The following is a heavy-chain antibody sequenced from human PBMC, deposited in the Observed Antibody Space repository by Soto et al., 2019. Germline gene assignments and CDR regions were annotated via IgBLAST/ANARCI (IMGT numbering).Heavy chain of an antibody. V-gene: IGHV4-59*01. CDR1: GGSISSYY. J-gene: IGHJ4*02. CDR2: IYYSGST. D-gene: IGHD2-21*02. Sequence: SETLSLTCTVSGGSISSYYWSWIRPPPGKGLEWIGYIYYSGSTNYNPSLKSRVTISVDTSKNQFSLKLSSVTAADTAVYYCARGCGGDCSHLDYWGQGTLVTVSS. CDR3: ARGCGGDCSHLDY.